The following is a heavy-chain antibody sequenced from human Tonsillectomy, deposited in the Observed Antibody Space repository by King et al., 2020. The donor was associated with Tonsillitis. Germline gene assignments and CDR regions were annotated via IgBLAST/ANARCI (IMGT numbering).Heavy chain of an antibody. Sequence: VQLVESGGGVVQRGGSLRLSCIASGFTFSNYGMHWVRRAPGKGLEWVAYIRDDGINKYYADSVKGRFTISRDNSKRTLYLQIISLRPEDTAVYYCAAVVFDYWGQGTLVTVSS. CDR3: AAVVFDY. J-gene: IGHJ4*02. CDR2: IRDDGINK. V-gene: IGHV3-30*02. CDR1: GFTFSNYG.